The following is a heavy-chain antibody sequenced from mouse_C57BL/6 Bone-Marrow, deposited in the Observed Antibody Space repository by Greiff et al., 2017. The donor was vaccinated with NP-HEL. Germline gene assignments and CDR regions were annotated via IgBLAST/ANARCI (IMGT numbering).Heavy chain of an antibody. CDR3: VRRGGGYGRGAMDY. V-gene: IGHV10-1*01. Sequence: DVHLVESGGGLVQPKGSLKLSCAASGFSFNTYAMNWVRQAPGKGLEWVARIRSKSNNYATYYADSVKDRFTISRDDSESMLYLQMNNLKTEDTAMYYCVRRGGGYGRGAMDYWGQGTSVTVSS. J-gene: IGHJ4*01. CDR1: GFSFNTYA. D-gene: IGHD2-2*01. CDR2: IRSKSNNYAT.